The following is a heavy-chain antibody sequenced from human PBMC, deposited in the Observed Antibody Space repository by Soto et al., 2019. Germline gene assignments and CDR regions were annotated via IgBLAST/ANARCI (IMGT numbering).Heavy chain of an antibody. CDR3: AKEASVTAFGEFWFFDV. CDR1: GFTFTNYG. V-gene: IGHV3-23*01. D-gene: IGHD3-10*01. Sequence: EVQLLESGGGLVQPGGSLRLSCAGSGFTFTNYGMTWVRQAPGQGLEWVSRVSGDGFTAYYADSVKGRFTISRDNSKNTEDVQMYCLRVEDTAVYYCAKEASVTAFGEFWFFDVWGRGTPCTVSS. CDR2: VSGDGFTA. J-gene: IGHJ2*01.